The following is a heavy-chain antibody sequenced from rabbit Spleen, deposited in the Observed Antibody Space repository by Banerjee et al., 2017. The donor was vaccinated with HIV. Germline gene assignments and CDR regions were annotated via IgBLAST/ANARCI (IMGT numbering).Heavy chain of an antibody. Sequence: QEQLVESGGGLVQPGGSLKLSCKASGFDFSNYGVSWVRQAPGKGLEWIGYIEPIFGRTYYANWVNGRFTVSSHNAQNTLYLQLNSLTAADTATYFCARNYVNAFDPWGPGTLVTVS. CDR2: IEPIFGRT. J-gene: IGHJ2*01. D-gene: IGHD1-1*01. CDR3: ARNYVNAFDP. V-gene: IGHV1S47*01. CDR1: GFDFSNYG.